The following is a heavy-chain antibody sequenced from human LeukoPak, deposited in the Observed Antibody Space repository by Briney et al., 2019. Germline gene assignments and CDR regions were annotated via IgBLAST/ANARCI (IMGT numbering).Heavy chain of an antibody. CDR2: IWYDGNNI. CDR3: ARDGAYCDGGSCYSGYCDY. D-gene: IGHD2-15*01. J-gene: IGHJ4*02. CDR1: GFTFSSYG. V-gene: IGHV3-33*01. Sequence: PGGSLRLSCAASGFTFSSYGMHWVRQAPGKGLEWVAIIWYDGNNIHYADSVKGRFTISRDNSKSTLYLEMNSLRAEDTAVYYCARDGAYCDGGSCYSGYCDYWGQGTLVTVSS.